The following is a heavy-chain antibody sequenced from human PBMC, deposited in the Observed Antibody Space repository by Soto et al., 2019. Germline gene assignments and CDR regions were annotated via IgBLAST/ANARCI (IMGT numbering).Heavy chain of an antibody. CDR2: INWSGGRA. D-gene: IGHD4-17*01. CDR3: ARAPGYYGDFFDY. V-gene: IGHV3-20*04. Sequence: PGGSLRLSCAASGFTFDEYGMNWVRQVPGKGLEWVSGINWSGGRASYADSVKGRFTISRDNAKNSLYLQMNSLRGEDTAFYYCARAPGYYGDFFDYWGQGTLVTVSS. CDR1: GFTFDEYG. J-gene: IGHJ4*02.